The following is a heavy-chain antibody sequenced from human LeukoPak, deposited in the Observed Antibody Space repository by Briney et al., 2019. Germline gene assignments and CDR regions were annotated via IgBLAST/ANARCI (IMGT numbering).Heavy chain of an antibody. J-gene: IGHJ4*02. D-gene: IGHD5-24*01. Sequence: SQTLSLTCTVSGGSISSGSYYWSWIRQPAGKGLEWIGRIDPSGSTNYSPSLESRVSMSLDMSENQFSLKLSSVTAADTAIYYCARGRDGNTMLDYWGQGTLVTVSS. CDR2: IDPSGST. CDR3: ARGRDGNTMLDY. CDR1: GGSISSGSYY. V-gene: IGHV4-61*02.